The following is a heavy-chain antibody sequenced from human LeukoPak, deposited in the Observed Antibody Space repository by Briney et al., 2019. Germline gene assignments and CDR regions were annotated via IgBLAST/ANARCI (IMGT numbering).Heavy chain of an antibody. Sequence: ASVKVSCKASGYTFTSYGINWVRQAPGQGLEWMGWIRVYNGNTIYAQKLQGRVTMTTDTSTSTAYMELRSLRSDDTAVCYCARGPGGRSGYYPLEDYYYYYYMDVWGKGTTVTVSS. CDR2: IRVYNGNT. J-gene: IGHJ6*03. CDR3: ARGPGGRSGYYPLEDYYYYYYMDV. V-gene: IGHV1-18*01. D-gene: IGHD3-22*01. CDR1: GYTFTSYG.